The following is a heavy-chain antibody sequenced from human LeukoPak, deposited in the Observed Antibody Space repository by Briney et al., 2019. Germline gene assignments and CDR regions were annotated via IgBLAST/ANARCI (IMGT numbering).Heavy chain of an antibody. CDR2: IFYSGST. Sequence: PSETLSLTCTVSGGSISSDYWSWIRQPPGKGLEWIGYIFYSGSTNYNPSLKSRVTISVDTSKNQFSLKLSSVTAADTAVYYCARRSESSGYQFDYWGQGTLVTVPS. J-gene: IGHJ4*02. CDR3: ARRSESSGYQFDY. D-gene: IGHD3-22*01. V-gene: IGHV4-59*08. CDR1: GGSISSDY.